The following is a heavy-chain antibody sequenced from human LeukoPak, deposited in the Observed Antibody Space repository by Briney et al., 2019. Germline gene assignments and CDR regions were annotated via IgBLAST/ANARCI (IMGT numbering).Heavy chain of an antibody. V-gene: IGHV1-8*01. D-gene: IGHD3-22*01. CDR3: ARGRRVVILNLSSNQLYYFDY. CDR1: GYTFTSYD. J-gene: IGHJ4*02. CDR2: MNPNSGNT. Sequence: ASVKVSCKASGYTFTSYDINWVRQATGQGLEWMGWMNPNSGNTGYAQKFQGRVTMTRNTSISTAYMELSSLRSEDTAVYYCARGRRVVILNLSSNQLYYFDYWGQGTLVTVSS.